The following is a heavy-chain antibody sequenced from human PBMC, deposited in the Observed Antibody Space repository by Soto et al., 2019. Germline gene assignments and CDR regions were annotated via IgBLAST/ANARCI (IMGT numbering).Heavy chain of an antibody. V-gene: IGHV5-10-1*03. Sequence: EVQLVQSGAEVKKPGESLRISCKGSGYSFTSYWISWVRQMPGKGLEWMGRIDPSDSYTNYSPSFQGHVTISADKSISTAYLQWSSLKASDTAMYYCARRWWLLGPPLRGSDAFDIWGQGTMVTVSS. CDR1: GYSFTSYW. D-gene: IGHD5-12*01. J-gene: IGHJ3*02. CDR3: ARRWWLLGPPLRGSDAFDI. CDR2: IDPSDSYT.